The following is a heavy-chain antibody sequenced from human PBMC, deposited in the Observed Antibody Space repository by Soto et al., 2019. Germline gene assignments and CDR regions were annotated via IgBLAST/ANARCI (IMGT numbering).Heavy chain of an antibody. V-gene: IGHV3-74*01. D-gene: IGHD3-10*01. Sequence: EMQLVESGGTLVQTGGSLRLSCVASGFTFSNNWFHWVRQTPGKGLVWVSRIKGDGSAARYAESVKGRFTISRDNSKNTLFLQMNSLRAEDTALYYCARDDGENRGSDALDLWGRGTMVSVSS. CDR3: ARDDGENRGSDALDL. CDR1: GFTFSNNW. CDR2: IKGDGSAA. J-gene: IGHJ3*01.